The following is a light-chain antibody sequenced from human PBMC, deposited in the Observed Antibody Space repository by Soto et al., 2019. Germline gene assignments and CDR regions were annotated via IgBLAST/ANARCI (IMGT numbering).Light chain of an antibody. CDR1: QSLSSN. Sequence: EIVMTQSPATLSVSPGERATLSCRASQSLSSNLAWSQQKPGKAPRLLIYGASTSATDIPARFSGSGSGTEFTLTISSLQSEDFAVYYCQQYNNWPPFTFGPGTKVYIK. CDR3: QQYNNWPPFT. V-gene: IGKV3-15*01. CDR2: GAS. J-gene: IGKJ3*01.